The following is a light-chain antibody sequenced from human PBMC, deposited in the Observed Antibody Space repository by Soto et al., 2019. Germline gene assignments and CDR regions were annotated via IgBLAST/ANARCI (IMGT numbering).Light chain of an antibody. J-gene: IGKJ5*01. V-gene: IGKV3-11*01. CDR1: QSVSSY. Sequence: EIVMTQSPATLSVSPGERATLSCRASQSVSSYLAWYQQKPGQAPRLLIYDASNRATGIPARFSGSGSGTDFTLTISSLEPEDFAVYYCQQYGSSSITFGQGTRLEI. CDR3: QQYGSSSIT. CDR2: DAS.